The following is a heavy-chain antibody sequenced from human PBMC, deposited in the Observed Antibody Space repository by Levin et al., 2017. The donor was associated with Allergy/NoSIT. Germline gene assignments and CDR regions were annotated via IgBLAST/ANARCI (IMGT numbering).Heavy chain of an antibody. CDR3: ARVMVRGFILY. D-gene: IGHD3-10*01. Sequence: SETLSLTCTVSGGSISSGDYYWSWIRQPPGKGLEWIGYIHYSGNTYYNPSLKSRVTISVDTSKNQFSLKLTSVTAADTAVYYCARVMVRGFILYWGQGTLVIVSS. CDR2: IHYSGNT. CDR1: GGSISSGDYY. J-gene: IGHJ4*02. V-gene: IGHV4-30-4*01.